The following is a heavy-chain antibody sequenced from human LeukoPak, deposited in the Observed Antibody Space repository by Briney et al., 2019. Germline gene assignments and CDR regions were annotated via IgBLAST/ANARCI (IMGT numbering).Heavy chain of an antibody. J-gene: IGHJ5*02. V-gene: IGHV4-39*07. CDR1: GGSISSSSYY. CDR2: IYYSGST. Sequence: SETLSLTCTVSGGSISSSSYYWGWLRQPPGKGLEWIGSIYYSGSTYYNPSLKSRVTISVDTSKNQFSLKLSSVTAADTAVYYCARGVRRDFWSGYYLWFDPWGQGTLVTVSS. D-gene: IGHD3-3*01. CDR3: ARGVRRDFWSGYYLWFDP.